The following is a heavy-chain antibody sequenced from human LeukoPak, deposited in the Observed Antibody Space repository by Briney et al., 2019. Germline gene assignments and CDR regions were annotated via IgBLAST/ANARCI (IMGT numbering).Heavy chain of an antibody. CDR2: IYYSGST. V-gene: IGHV4-39*01. J-gene: IGHJ4*02. CDR1: GGSISSSSYY. CDR3: ARHAATIFEVVPRFDY. Sequence: PSETLSLTCTVSGGSISSSSYYWGWIRQPPGKGLEWIGSIYYSGSTYYNPSLKSRVTISVDTSKNQFSLKLSSVTAADTAVYYCARHAATIFEVVPRFDYWGQGTLVTVSS. D-gene: IGHD3-3*01.